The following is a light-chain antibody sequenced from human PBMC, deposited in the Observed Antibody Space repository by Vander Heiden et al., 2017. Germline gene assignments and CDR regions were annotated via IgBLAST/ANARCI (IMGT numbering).Light chain of an antibody. V-gene: IGKV1-39*01. CDR2: SAS. J-gene: IGKJ2*01. CDR1: QSISTF. CDR3: QQSYGTPYT. Sequence: DIQMTQSPSSLSASVGDRITITCRASQSISTFLNWYQHKPGKAPELLISSASSLQSGVPSRFSGRGSGTHFTLTSSSLQPEDCATYYCQQSYGTPYTFGQGTKLDIK.